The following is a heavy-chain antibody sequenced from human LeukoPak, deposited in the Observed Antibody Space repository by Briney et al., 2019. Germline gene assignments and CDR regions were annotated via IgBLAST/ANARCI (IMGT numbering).Heavy chain of an antibody. V-gene: IGHV4-59*01. J-gene: IGHJ4*02. CDR2: IYYSGTT. CDR1: GGSISSYY. CDR3: ARDRLDYYDSSGHPGAFDD. D-gene: IGHD3-22*01. Sequence: SETLSLTCTVSGGSISSYYWNWIRQPPGKGLEWIGYIYYSGTTNSNPSLKSRVTISVDTSKNQFSLKLNSVTAADTAVYYCARDRLDYYDSSGHPGAFDDWGQGTLVTVSS.